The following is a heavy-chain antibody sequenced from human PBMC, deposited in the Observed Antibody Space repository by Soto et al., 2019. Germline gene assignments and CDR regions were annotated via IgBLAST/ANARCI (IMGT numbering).Heavy chain of an antibody. Sequence: TLSLTCAISGNSVSSNSAAWNWIRQSPXRGLEWLGRTYYRSKWYNDYAVSVKSRITINPDTSKNQFSLQLNSVTPEDTAVYYCARESVRDCSSTSGYRAPRDDAFDIWGQGTMVTVSS. CDR2: TYYRSKWYN. J-gene: IGHJ3*02. CDR3: ARESVRDCSSTSGYRAPRDDAFDI. CDR1: GNSVSSNSAA. D-gene: IGHD2-2*02. V-gene: IGHV6-1*01.